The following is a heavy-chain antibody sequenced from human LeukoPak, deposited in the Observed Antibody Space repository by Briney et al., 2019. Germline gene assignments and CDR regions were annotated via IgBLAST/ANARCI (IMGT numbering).Heavy chain of an antibody. Sequence: GASVKVSCKASGYTFTGYYMHWVRQAPGHGLEWMGWINPNSGGTNYAQKFQGRVTMTRDTSISTAYMELSRLRSDDTAVYYCARDSRPIFEWQQLGGDYWGQGTLVTVSS. J-gene: IGHJ4*02. V-gene: IGHV1-2*02. D-gene: IGHD6-13*01. CDR3: ARDSRPIFEWQQLGGDY. CDR1: GYTFTGYY. CDR2: INPNSGGT.